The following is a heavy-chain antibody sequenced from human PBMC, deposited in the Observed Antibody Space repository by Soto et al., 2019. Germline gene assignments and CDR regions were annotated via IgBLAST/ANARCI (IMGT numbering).Heavy chain of an antibody. Sequence: QVQLVESGGGVVQPGRSLRLSCAASGFTFSSYGMHWVRQAPGKGLEWVAVISYDGSNKYYADSVKGRFTISRDNSKNTLYLQMNSLRAEDKAVYYCATSLYYYDTSGYLGHLKLDYWGQGTLVTVSS. V-gene: IGHV3-30*03. J-gene: IGHJ4*02. CDR2: ISYDGSNK. D-gene: IGHD3-22*01. CDR3: ATSLYYYDTSGYLGHLKLDY. CDR1: GFTFSSYG.